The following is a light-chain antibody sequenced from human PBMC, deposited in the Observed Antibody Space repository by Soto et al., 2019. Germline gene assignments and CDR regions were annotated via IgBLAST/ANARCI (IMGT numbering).Light chain of an antibody. J-gene: IGLJ2*01. CDR3: TSYTSSTLVV. Sequence: QSALTQPASVSGSPGQSITISCTGTSSDVGGYNYVSWYQHYPGKAPKLMIYEVSNRPSGVSNRFSGSKSGNTASLTISGLQAEDEADYYCTSYTSSTLVVFGGGTKVTVL. CDR1: SSDVGGYNY. V-gene: IGLV2-14*01. CDR2: EVS.